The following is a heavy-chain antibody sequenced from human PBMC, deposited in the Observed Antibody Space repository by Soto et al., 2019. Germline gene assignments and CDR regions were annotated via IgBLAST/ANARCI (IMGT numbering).Heavy chain of an antibody. CDR1: GFTFSSYG. CDR2: ISYHGINT. CDR3: AKTGDSGYDWGWFDP. D-gene: IGHD5-12*01. J-gene: IGHJ5*02. V-gene: IGHV3-30*18. Sequence: QVQLVESGGGVVQPGGSLRLSCAASGFTFSSYGMHWVRQAPGKGLEWVAVISYHGINTHYADAVKGRFTISRDNYKNTLYLHMSSLRPEDTAVYYCAKTGDSGYDWGWFDPWGQGTLVTVSS.